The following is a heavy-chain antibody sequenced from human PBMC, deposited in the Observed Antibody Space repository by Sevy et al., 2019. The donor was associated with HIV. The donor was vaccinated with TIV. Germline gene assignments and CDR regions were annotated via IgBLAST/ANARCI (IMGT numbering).Heavy chain of an antibody. D-gene: IGHD3-9*01. CDR1: GFTLGSYW. CDR2: IKQDGREK. CDR3: AREWPPNYITADIYSAVAA. Sequence: GGSLRLSCAASGFTLGSYWMSWVRQAPGKGLEWVASIKQDGREKKYVDTVRGRFTISRDNAKNSLYLQMDSVRVEDTRLYYSAREWPPNYITADIYSAVAAWGQGTLVTVSS. V-gene: IGHV3-7*01. J-gene: IGHJ5*02.